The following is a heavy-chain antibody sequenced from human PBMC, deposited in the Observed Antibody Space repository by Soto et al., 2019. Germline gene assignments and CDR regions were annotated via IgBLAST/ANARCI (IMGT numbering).Heavy chain of an antibody. CDR1: GFIFSDYW. D-gene: IGHD2-2*01. Sequence: PGGSLRLSCAASGFIFSDYWVSWVRQAPGKGPEWVANIKFDGSEKQYVDSVRGRFTISRDNSRNSLFLQMNSLRAGDTAVYYCVKDGGYCSSSTCYSPRNHYFDSWGQGTLVTVSS. CDR2: IKFDGSEK. CDR3: VKDGGYCSSSTCYSPRNHYFDS. V-gene: IGHV3-7*03. J-gene: IGHJ4*02.